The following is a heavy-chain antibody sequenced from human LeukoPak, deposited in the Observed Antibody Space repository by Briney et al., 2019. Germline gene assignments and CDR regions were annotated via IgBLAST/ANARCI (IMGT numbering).Heavy chain of an antibody. J-gene: IGHJ4*02. Sequence: GGSLRHSCAASGFTFSIYSMNCGRPALGKGVGWVSYICSSSSYIYYADSVKGRFTISRDNSKNTLYLQMNSLRAEDTAVYYCANGPAVTTDFDYWGQGTLVTVSS. CDR3: ANGPAVTTDFDY. CDR2: ICSSSSYI. D-gene: IGHD4-17*01. CDR1: GFTFSIYS. V-gene: IGHV3-21*05.